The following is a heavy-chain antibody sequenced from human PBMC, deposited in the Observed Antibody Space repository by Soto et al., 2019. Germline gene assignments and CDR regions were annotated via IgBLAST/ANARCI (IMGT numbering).Heavy chain of an antibody. CDR1: GGSVSSGGYS. Sequence: SGSLSLTCTVSGGSVSSGGYSWSWMRQHPGKGLEWIGYIYYSGSTYYNPSLKSRVTISVDTSKNQFSLKLSSVTAADTAVYYCARAPLPVGASFDYWGQGTLVTLSS. CDR2: IYYSGST. V-gene: IGHV4-31*03. J-gene: IGHJ4*02. CDR3: ARAPLPVGASFDY. D-gene: IGHD1-26*01.